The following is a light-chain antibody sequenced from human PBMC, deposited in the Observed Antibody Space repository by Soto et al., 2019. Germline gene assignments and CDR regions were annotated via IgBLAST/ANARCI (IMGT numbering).Light chain of an antibody. CDR1: QSVSSN. V-gene: IGKV3-15*01. J-gene: IGKJ5*01. CDR2: GAS. CDR3: QQYNNWPPAIT. Sequence: EIVMTQSPATLSVSPGERATLSCRASQSVSSNLAWYQQKPGQAPRLLIYGASTRATGFPVRFSGSGSGTEFTLTISSLRSEDFAVYYCQQYNNWPPAITFGQGTRLEIK.